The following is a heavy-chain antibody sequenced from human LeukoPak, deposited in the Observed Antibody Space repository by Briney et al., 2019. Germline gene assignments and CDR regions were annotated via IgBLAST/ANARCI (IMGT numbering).Heavy chain of an antibody. Sequence: ASVKVSCKASGYTFTSYAMNWVRQTPGQGLEWMGWINTNTGNPTYAQGFTGRFVFSLDTSVSTAYLQISSLKAEDTAVYYCASKMYADAFDIWGQGTMVTVSS. CDR2: INTNTGNP. J-gene: IGHJ3*02. D-gene: IGHD2-8*01. CDR3: ASKMYADAFDI. V-gene: IGHV7-4-1*02. CDR1: GYTFTSYA.